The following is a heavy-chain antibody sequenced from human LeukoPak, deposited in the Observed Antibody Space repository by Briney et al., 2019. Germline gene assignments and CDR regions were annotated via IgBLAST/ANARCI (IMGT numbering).Heavy chain of an antibody. D-gene: IGHD3-16*01. CDR3: ARLLAERSGVGDFDY. CDR1: GGSLSSSSYY. Sequence: SETLSLTCTVSGGSLSSSSYYWGWLRQPPRTGLEWVGSIYYSGSTYYNPSLKSRVTISVNTSKNQFSLKLSSLTAADTAVYYCARLLAERSGVGDFDYWGQGTLVTVSS. V-gene: IGHV4-39*01. CDR2: IYYSGST. J-gene: IGHJ4*02.